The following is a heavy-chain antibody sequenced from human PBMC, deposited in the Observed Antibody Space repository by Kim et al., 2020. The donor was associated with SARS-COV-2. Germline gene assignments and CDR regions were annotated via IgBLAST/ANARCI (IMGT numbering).Heavy chain of an antibody. D-gene: IGHD6-6*01. CDR1: GYTLTELS. V-gene: IGHV1-24*01. Sequence: ASVKVSCKVSGYTLTELSMHWVRQAPGKGLEWMGGFDPEDGETIYAQKFQGRVTMTEDTSTDTAYMELSSLRSEDTAVYYCATVINSRGSSDAVDYYGMDVWGQGTTVTVSS. CDR2: FDPEDGET. CDR3: ATVINSRGSSDAVDYYGMDV. J-gene: IGHJ6*02.